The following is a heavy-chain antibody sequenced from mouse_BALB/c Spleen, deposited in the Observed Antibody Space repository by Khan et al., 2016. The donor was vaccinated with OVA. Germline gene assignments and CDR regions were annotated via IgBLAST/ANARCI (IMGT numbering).Heavy chain of an antibody. CDR2: INTYTGEP. CDR1: GYTFTNYG. D-gene: IGHD2-12*01. V-gene: IGHV9-3-1*01. CDR3: ARRNYSYDRYFDV. J-gene: IGHJ1*01. Sequence: QIQLVQSGPELKKPGETVKISCKASGYTFTNYGMNWVKQAPGKGLKWMGWINTYTGEPTYADDFKGRFAFSLETSSSTAYLQINNLKNEDTATYVCARRNYSYDRYFDVWGAGTTVTVSS.